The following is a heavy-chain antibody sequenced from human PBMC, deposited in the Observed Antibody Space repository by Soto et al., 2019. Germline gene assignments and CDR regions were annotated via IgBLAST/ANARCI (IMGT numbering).Heavy chain of an antibody. CDR2: IYYSGST. D-gene: IGHD4-17*01. CDR3: ARDPGYGGNSFDY. CDR1: GGSISSGGYY. Sequence: SETLSLTCTVSGGSISSGGYYWSWIRQHPGKGLEWIGYIYYSGSTYYNPSLKSRVTISVDTSKNQFSLKLSSVTAADTAVYNCARDPGYGGNSFDYWGQGTLVTVSS. V-gene: IGHV4-31*03. J-gene: IGHJ4*02.